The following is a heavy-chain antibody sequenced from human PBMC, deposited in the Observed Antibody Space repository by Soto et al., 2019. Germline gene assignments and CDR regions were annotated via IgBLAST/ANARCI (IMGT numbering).Heavy chain of an antibody. CDR3: ARVNGGSSGYYDY. CDR1: GGSFSGYY. J-gene: IGHJ4*02. V-gene: IGHV4-34*01. Sequence: QVQLQQWGAGLLKPSETLSLTCAVYGGSFSGYYWSWIRQPPGKGLEWIGEINHSGSTNYNPSLKSRVTISVDTSKNQFSLKLSSVTAADTAVYYCARVNGGSSGYYDYWGQGTLVTVSS. CDR2: INHSGST. D-gene: IGHD3-22*01.